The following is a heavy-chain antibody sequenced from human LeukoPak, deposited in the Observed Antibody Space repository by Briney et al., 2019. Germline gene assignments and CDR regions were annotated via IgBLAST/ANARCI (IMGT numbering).Heavy chain of an antibody. J-gene: IGHJ6*03. Sequence: SETLSLTCTVSGGSISSYYWSWIRQPAGKGLEWIGRIYTSGSTNYNPSLKSRVTMSVDTSKNQFSLKLSSVTAADTAVYYCAREGLYYDILTGYGPRGYMDVWGKGTTVTVSS. D-gene: IGHD3-9*01. CDR3: AREGLYYDILTGYGPRGYMDV. CDR2: IYTSGST. CDR1: GGSISSYY. V-gene: IGHV4-4*07.